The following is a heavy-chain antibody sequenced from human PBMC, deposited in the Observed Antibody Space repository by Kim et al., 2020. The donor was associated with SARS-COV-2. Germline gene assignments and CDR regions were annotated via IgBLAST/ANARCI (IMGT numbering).Heavy chain of an antibody. CDR1: GGTSSSSA. CDR2: IIPMFGVA. J-gene: IGHJ6*02. Sequence: SVKVSCKASGGTSSSSAINWVRQAPGQGLEWMGGIIPMFGVANYGQNFQGRVTITADESTSTVYMEMSSLRSEDTAVYYCANEGIVAPAALDSYYALDVWGQGTTVTVSS. CDR3: ANEGIVAPAALDSYYALDV. V-gene: IGHV1-69*13. D-gene: IGHD2-2*01.